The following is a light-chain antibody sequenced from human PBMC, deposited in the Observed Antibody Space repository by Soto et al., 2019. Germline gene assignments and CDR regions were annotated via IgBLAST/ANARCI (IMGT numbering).Light chain of an antibody. J-gene: IGKJ1*01. CDR2: KAS. Sequence: DIQMTQSPSTLSASVGDRVTIPCRASHSISSWLAWYQQKPGKAPKLLIYKASSLESGVPSRFSGSGSGTEFTRTSSSLQPDDFATYYCQQYNSYWTFGHGTKVAIK. V-gene: IGKV1-5*03. CDR1: HSISSW. CDR3: QQYNSYWT.